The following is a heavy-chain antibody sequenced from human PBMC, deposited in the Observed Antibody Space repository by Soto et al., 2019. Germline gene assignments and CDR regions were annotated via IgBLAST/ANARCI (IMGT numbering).Heavy chain of an antibody. V-gene: IGHV3-23*01. CDR1: GFTFSSYA. D-gene: IGHD3-3*01. CDR3: AKGNPRITIFGVVIIGDYFDY. Sequence: GESLKISCAASGFTFSSYAMSWVRQAPGKGLEWVSAISGSGGSTYYADSVKGRFTISRDNSKNTLYLQMNSLRAEDTAVYYCAKGNPRITIFGVVIIGDYFDYWGQGTLVTVSS. CDR2: ISGSGGST. J-gene: IGHJ4*02.